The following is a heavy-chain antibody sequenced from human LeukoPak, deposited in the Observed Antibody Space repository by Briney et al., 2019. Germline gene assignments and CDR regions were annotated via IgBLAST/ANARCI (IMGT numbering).Heavy chain of an antibody. CDR3: ARVESYYVESWFDP. CDR1: GGSISSYY. J-gene: IGHJ5*02. CDR2: IYYSGST. D-gene: IGHD1-26*01. Sequence: SETLSLTCTVSGGSISSYYWSWIPQPPGKGLEWIGYIYYSGSTNYNPSLKSRVTISVDTSKNQFSLKLSSVTAADTAVYYCARVESYYVESWFDPWGQGTLVTVSS. V-gene: IGHV4-59*01.